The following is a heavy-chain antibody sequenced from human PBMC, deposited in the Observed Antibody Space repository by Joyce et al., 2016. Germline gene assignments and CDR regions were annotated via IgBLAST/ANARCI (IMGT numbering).Heavy chain of an antibody. Sequence: QVQLVQSGAEVKKPGASVTVSCKASGYTFTSHTIQWVRQAPGQRLEWMGWISAGDGSTQYSQNFQGRVTITRDTSATTAYMELSGLRSEDTAVYYCARECGGSCGMYNYFDPWGQGTLVTVSS. V-gene: IGHV1-3*01. CDR2: ISAGDGST. CDR1: GYTFTSHT. D-gene: IGHD2-15*01. CDR3: ARECGGSCGMYNYFDP. J-gene: IGHJ5*02.